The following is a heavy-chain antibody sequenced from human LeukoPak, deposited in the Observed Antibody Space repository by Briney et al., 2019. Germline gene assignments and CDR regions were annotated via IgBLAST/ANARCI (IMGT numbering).Heavy chain of an antibody. J-gene: IGHJ3*02. CDR3: ARALGAFDI. Sequence: PGGSLRLSCAASGFTFSSYSMNWVRQAPGKGLEWVSYISSSSSTIYYADSVKGRFTISRDNAKNSLYLQMNSLRAEDTALYYCARALGAFDIWGQGTMVTVSS. CDR1: GFTFSSYS. CDR2: ISSSSSTI. D-gene: IGHD7-27*01. V-gene: IGHV3-48*04.